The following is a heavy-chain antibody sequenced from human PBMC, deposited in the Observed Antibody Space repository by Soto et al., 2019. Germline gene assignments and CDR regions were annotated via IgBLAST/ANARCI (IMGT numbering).Heavy chain of an antibody. CDR3: ARIKSSGWYTGWFDA. V-gene: IGHV2-26*01. D-gene: IGHD6-19*01. Sequence: QVTLKESGPVLVKPTETLTLTCTVSGFSLSNTRMGVSWIRQPPGKALAWLALIFSNDEKSYSTSLESRLSISKDTSNSQVLLTMTNMGPMDTATYYCARIKSSGWYTGWFDAWGQGILVTVSS. CDR1: GFSLSNTRMG. J-gene: IGHJ5*02. CDR2: IFSNDEK.